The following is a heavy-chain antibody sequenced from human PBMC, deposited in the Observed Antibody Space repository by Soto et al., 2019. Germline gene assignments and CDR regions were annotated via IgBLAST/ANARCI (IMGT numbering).Heavy chain of an antibody. Sequence: GGSLRLSCSASGFTFSNYAIHWVRQAPGKGLEYVSAISSNGDSTYYADFVKGRFTISRDNSKNTLYLQMSSLRAEDTAEYYCVKCQMAGLSRNPFDYWGQGTLVTVSS. D-gene: IGHD6-19*01. V-gene: IGHV3-64D*08. CDR1: GFTFSNYA. J-gene: IGHJ4*02. CDR3: VKCQMAGLSRNPFDY. CDR2: ISSNGDST.